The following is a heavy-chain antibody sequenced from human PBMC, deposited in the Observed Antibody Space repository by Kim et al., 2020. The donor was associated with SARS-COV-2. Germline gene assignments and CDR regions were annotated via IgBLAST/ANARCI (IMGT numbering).Heavy chain of an antibody. CDR1: GFTLDDYA. CDR2: INGNGGST. Sequence: GGSLRLSCAASGFTLDDYAMHWVRQVPGKGLEWISLINGNGGSTYYADSVKGRFTISRDIRKGSLYLQMNSLTPEDTALYYCARDSESSRTSWYVVLGYWGQGALVTVSS. CDR3: ARDSESSRTSWYVVLGY. V-gene: IGHV3-43*02. D-gene: IGHD3-16*01. J-gene: IGHJ4*02.